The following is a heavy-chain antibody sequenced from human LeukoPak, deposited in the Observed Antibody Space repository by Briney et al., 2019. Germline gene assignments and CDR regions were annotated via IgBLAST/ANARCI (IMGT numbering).Heavy chain of an antibody. CDR1: GGSISTYF. CDR2: IYYSGST. J-gene: IGHJ3*02. CDR3: ARTNAFDI. Sequence: SETLSLTCTVSGGSISTYFWSWIRQPPGKGLEWIGYIYYSGSTSYNPSLNSRVAISVDTSKNQFSLKLSSVTAADTAVYYCARTNAFDIWGQGTMVTVSS. V-gene: IGHV4-59*01.